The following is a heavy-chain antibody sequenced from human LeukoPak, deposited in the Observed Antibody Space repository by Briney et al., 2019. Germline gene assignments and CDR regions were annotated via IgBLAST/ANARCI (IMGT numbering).Heavy chain of an antibody. Sequence: QPGGSLRLSCAASGFTFSSYAMHWVRQAPGKGLEWVAVISYDGSNKYYADSVKGRFTISRDNSKNTLYLQVNSLRAEDTAVYYCAREEGSGWPHYYYYGMDVWGQGTTVTVSS. CDR3: AREEGSGWPHYYYYGMDV. CDR2: ISYDGSNK. D-gene: IGHD6-19*01. V-gene: IGHV3-30-3*01. CDR1: GFTFSSYA. J-gene: IGHJ6*02.